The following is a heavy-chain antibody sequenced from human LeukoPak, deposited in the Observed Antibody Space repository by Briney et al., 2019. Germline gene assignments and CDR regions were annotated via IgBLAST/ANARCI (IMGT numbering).Heavy chain of an antibody. V-gene: IGHV3-74*01. Sequence: GGSLRLSCAASGXTFSSYWMYWVRQAPGKGLVWVSRINSDGTSTTYADSVKGRFTISRDDAKNTLNLQMNSLRAEDTAVYYCAREAGYYGGSGYSAPGDYWGQGTLVTVSS. CDR2: INSDGTST. CDR1: GXTFSSYW. CDR3: AREAGYYGGSGYSAPGDY. J-gene: IGHJ4*02. D-gene: IGHD3-22*01.